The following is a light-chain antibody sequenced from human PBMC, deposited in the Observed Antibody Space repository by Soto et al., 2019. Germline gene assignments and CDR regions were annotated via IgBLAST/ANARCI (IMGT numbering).Light chain of an antibody. Sequence: EIVLTQSPGTLSFSPGERATLSCRASQTVSSNYLAWCQQRPGQAPRLLIYGASTRAAGIPDRFSGSGSGTDFTLTITRLEPEDSAVYFCQQYTGPPTTFGQGTQLEIK. V-gene: IGKV3-20*01. CDR3: QQYTGPPTT. CDR1: QTVSSNY. J-gene: IGKJ5*01. CDR2: GAS.